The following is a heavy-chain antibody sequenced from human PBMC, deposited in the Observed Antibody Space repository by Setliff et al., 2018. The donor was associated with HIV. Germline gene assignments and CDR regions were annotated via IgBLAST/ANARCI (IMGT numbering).Heavy chain of an antibody. V-gene: IGHV4-59*08. CDR2: IYYSGST. J-gene: IGHJ4*02. D-gene: IGHD5-12*01. CDR3: ARTKADGYNGVFDS. Sequence: KPSETLSLTCTVSGGSISSYYWSWIRQPPGKGLEWIGYIYYSGSTYYNPSLKSRVTISVDTSKNRFSLRLTSVTAADTAVYYSARTKADGYNGVFDSWGQGTLVTVSS. CDR1: GGSISSYY.